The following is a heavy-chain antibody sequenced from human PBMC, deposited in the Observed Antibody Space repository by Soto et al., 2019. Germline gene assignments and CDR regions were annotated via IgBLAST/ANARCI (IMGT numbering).Heavy chain of an antibody. Sequence: VYLSESGGGLVQPGGSLRLSCAASGFTFSSSAMSWVCQAPGKGLEWVSTIRESGGTTHYADSVKGRFTISRDTSKNMLNLHMISLSTENTAIYACAKDSHWGIISPTHDYWGQGTLVTVSS. D-gene: IGHD1-20*01. V-gene: IGHV3-23*01. CDR1: GFTFSSSA. CDR3: AKDSHWGIISPTHDY. CDR2: IRESGGTT. J-gene: IGHJ4*02.